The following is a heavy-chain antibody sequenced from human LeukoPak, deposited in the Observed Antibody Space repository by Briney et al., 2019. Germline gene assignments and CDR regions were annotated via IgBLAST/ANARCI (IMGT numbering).Heavy chain of an antibody. Sequence: TASETLSLTCAVYGGSFSGYYWSWIRQPPGKGLEWIGEINHSGSTNYNPSLKSRVTISVNTSKNQFSLKLSSVTAADTAVYYCARLNYYGSGSYYYYYYYMDVWGKGTTVTISS. D-gene: IGHD3-10*01. CDR1: GGSFSGYY. J-gene: IGHJ6*03. CDR2: INHSGST. V-gene: IGHV4-34*01. CDR3: ARLNYYGSGSYYYYYYYMDV.